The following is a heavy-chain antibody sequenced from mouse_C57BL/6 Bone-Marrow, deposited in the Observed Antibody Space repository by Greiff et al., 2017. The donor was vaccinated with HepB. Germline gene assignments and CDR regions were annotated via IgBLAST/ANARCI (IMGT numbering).Heavy chain of an antibody. D-gene: IGHD1-1*01. CDR1: GYTFTSYW. V-gene: IGHV1-52*01. Sequence: QVQLQQPGAELVRPGSSVKMSCKASGYTFTSYWMHWVKQSPIQGLEWIGNIDPSDSETHYNQKFKDKATLNVDTSSSTAYMQISSLTSEDSAVYYCARDYYYGYAMDYWGQGTSVTVSS. CDR2: IDPSDSET. J-gene: IGHJ4*01. CDR3: ARDYYYGYAMDY.